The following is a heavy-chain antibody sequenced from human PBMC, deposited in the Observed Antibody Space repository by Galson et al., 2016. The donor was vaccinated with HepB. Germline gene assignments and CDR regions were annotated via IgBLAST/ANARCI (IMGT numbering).Heavy chain of an antibody. D-gene: IGHD3-22*01. J-gene: IGHJ2*01. CDR2: VFPIFGTA. Sequence: SVKVSCKASGGTFNTYAISWVRQAPGQGLEWVGGVFPIFGTAKYAQRFQGRVTITADESTSTAYMELSSLRSEDTAFYYCAVTYYSDSRARWYFDLWGRATLVTVSS. CDR3: AVTYYSDSRARWYFDL. CDR1: GGTFNTYA. V-gene: IGHV1-69*13.